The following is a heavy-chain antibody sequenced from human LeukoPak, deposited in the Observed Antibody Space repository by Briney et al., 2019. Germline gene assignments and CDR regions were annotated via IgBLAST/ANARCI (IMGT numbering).Heavy chain of an antibody. Sequence: SETLSLTCTVSGGSISSYYWSWIRQPPGRGLEWIGYIYYSGSTNYNPSLKSRVTISVDTSKNQFSLKLSSVTAADTAVYYCARVSGLYPVWGQGTLVTVSS. CDR3: ARVSGLYPV. V-gene: IGHV4-59*01. CDR2: IYYSGST. D-gene: IGHD3-10*01. J-gene: IGHJ4*02. CDR1: GGSISSYY.